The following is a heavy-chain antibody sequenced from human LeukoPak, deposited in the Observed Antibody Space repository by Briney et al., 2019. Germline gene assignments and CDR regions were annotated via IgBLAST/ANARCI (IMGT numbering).Heavy chain of an antibody. Sequence: GGSLRLSCAASGFTFSSYSMNWVRQAPGKGLEWVSFISGTGSHIYYADSVKGRFTIPRDNAKNALFLQLNSLGTEDTAVYYCARDLANDALYDFWSGPNWGQGTLVTVSS. CDR3: ARDLANDALYDFWSGPN. CDR2: ISGTGSHI. J-gene: IGHJ4*02. V-gene: IGHV3-21*01. D-gene: IGHD3-3*01. CDR1: GFTFSSYS.